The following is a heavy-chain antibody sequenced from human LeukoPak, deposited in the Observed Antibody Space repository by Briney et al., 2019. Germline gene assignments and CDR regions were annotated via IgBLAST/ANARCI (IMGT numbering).Heavy chain of an antibody. D-gene: IGHD5-18*01. Sequence: SQTLSLTCTVSGGSISSGSYYWRWIRQPAGKGLEWIGRIYTSGSTNYNPSLKSRVTISVDTSKNQFSLKLSSVTAADTAVYYCARNGGVDTAMVPVFDYWGQGTLVTVSS. CDR1: GGSISSGSYY. CDR3: ARNGGVDTAMVPVFDY. V-gene: IGHV4-61*02. J-gene: IGHJ4*02. CDR2: IYTSGST.